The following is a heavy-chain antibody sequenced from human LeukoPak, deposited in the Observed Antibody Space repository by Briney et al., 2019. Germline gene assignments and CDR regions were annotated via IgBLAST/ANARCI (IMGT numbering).Heavy chain of an antibody. CDR3: ALKGCSSNSCYD. CDR2: ISSSSSYI. CDR1: GFTFSSYS. D-gene: IGHD2-2*01. Sequence: GGSLRLSCAASGFTFSSYSMNWVRQAPGKGLEWVSSISSSSSYIYYADSVKGRFTISRDNAKNSLYLQMNSLRAEDTAVYYCALKGCSSNSCYDWGQGTLVTVSS. V-gene: IGHV3-21*04. J-gene: IGHJ4*02.